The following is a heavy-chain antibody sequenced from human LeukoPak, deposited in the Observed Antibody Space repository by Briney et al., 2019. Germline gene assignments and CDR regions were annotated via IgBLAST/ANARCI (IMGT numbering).Heavy chain of an antibody. D-gene: IGHD3-10*01. CDR1: GYTFTGYY. CDR2: INPNSGGA. J-gene: IGHJ4*02. Sequence: ASVKVSCKASGYTFTGYYMHWVRQAPGQGLEWMGWINPNSGGANYAQKFQGRVTMTRDTSISTAYMELSRLRSDDTAVYYCARAVNYGSANDYWGQGTLVTVSS. CDR3: ARAVNYGSANDY. V-gene: IGHV1-2*02.